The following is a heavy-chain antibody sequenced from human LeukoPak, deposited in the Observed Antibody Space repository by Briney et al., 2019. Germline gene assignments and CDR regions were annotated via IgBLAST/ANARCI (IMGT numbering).Heavy chain of an antibody. Sequence: GGSLRLSCAASEFTFSNYGMHWVRQAPGKGLEWVAFIRYDATIKYYADSVKGRFTMSRDNSKNTLFLQMDSLRVEDTAVYYCAKDKIWGEDYFDYWGQGTLVTVSS. J-gene: IGHJ4*02. CDR1: EFTFSNYG. D-gene: IGHD3-16*01. V-gene: IGHV3-30*02. CDR2: IRYDATIK. CDR3: AKDKIWGEDYFDY.